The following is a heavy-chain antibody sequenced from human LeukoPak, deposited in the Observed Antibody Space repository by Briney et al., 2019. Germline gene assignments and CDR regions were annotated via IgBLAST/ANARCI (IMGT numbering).Heavy chain of an antibody. CDR1: GGSIRSYY. CDR3: ARGECSGGSCSTHNYYYYYMDV. CDR2: IYTSGST. V-gene: IGHV4-4*07. Sequence: HPSETLSLTCTVSGGSIRSYYWSWIRQPAGKGLEWIGRIYTSGSTNYNPSLKSRVTMSVDTSKNQFSLKLSSVTAADTAVYYCARGECSGGSCSTHNYYYYYMDVWGKGTTVTVSS. J-gene: IGHJ6*03. D-gene: IGHD2-15*01.